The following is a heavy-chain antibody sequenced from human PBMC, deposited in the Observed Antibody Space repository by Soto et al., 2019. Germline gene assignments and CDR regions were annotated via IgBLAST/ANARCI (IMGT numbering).Heavy chain of an antibody. V-gene: IGHV1-18*01. J-gene: IGHJ6*03. D-gene: IGHD6-19*01. Sequence: QDRLVQSGAEVKKPGASVTVSCKASGYSFTNYGVTWVRQAPGQGLEWMGWISAFNGNTHYAQNLQGRVTMTTDASTSTAYMELRSLRSDDTVVYYCARERGVAPPVAGNTHYYYYMDVWGKGTTVTVSS. CDR1: GYSFTNYG. CDR2: ISAFNGNT. CDR3: ARERGVAPPVAGNTHYYYYMDV.